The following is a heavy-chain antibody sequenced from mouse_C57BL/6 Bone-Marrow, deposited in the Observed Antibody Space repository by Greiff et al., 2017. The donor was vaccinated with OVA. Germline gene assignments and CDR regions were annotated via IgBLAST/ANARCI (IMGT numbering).Heavy chain of an antibody. CDR1: GFTFSSYA. CDR2: ISDGGSYT. V-gene: IGHV5-4*01. Sequence: EVKLMESGGGLVKPGGSLKLSCAASGFTFSSYAMSWVRQTPEKRLEWVATISDGGSYTYYPDNVKGRFTISRDNAKNNLYLQMSHLKSEDTAMYYCAREDGYYCDYWGQGTTLTVSS. D-gene: IGHD2-3*01. J-gene: IGHJ2*01. CDR3: AREDGYYCDY.